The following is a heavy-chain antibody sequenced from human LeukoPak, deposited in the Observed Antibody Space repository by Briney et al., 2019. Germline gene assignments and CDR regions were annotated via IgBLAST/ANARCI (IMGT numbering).Heavy chain of an antibody. CDR1: GFTFSSYA. CDR3: AKDLFRFLEWLSSSPTYGMDV. Sequence: GGSLRLSCAASGFTFSSYAMSWVRQAPGKGLEWVSAISGSGGSTYCADSVKGRFTISRDNSKNTLYLQMNSLRAEDTAVYYCAKDLFRFLEWLSSSPTYGMDVWGQGTTVTVSS. V-gene: IGHV3-23*01. CDR2: ISGSGGST. J-gene: IGHJ6*02. D-gene: IGHD3-3*01.